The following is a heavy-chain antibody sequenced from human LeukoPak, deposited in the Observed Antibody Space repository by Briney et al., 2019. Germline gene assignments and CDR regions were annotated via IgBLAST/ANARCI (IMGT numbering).Heavy chain of an antibody. CDR2: ISYDGGNK. Sequence: PGGSLRLSCAASGFTFSNAWMSWVRQAPGKGLEWVAVISYDGGNKYYADSVKGRFTISRDNSKNTLYLQMNSLRVEDTAEYYCARSYGDYPLLYYGMDVWGQGTTVTVSS. J-gene: IGHJ6*02. CDR3: ARSYGDYPLLYYGMDV. CDR1: GFTFSNAW. D-gene: IGHD4-17*01. V-gene: IGHV3-30-3*01.